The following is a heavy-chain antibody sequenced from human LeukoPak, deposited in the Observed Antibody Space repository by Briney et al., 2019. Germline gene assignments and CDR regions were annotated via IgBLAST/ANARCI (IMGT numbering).Heavy chain of an antibody. J-gene: IGHJ4*02. CDR2: ISYGGSNK. CDR3: AKEQNLHLSLDY. V-gene: IGHV3-30*18. CDR1: GFTFSSYG. Sequence: GGSLRLSCAASGFTFSSYGMHWVRQAPGKGLEWVAVISYGGSNKYYADSVKGRFTISRDNSKNTLYLQMNSLRAEDTAVYYCAKEQNLHLSLDYWGQGTLVTVSS.